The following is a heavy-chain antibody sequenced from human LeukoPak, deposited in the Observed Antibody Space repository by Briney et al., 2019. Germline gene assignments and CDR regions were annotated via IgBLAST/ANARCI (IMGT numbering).Heavy chain of an antibody. V-gene: IGHV1-69*04. CDR1: GGTFSSYA. CDR3: ASLIVGPIPSDY. Sequence: SVKVSCKASGGTFSSYAISWVRQAPGQGLEWMGRIIPIFGIANYAQKFQGRVTITADKSTSTAYMELSSLRSEDTAVYYCASLIVGPIPSDYWGQGSLVTVSS. J-gene: IGHJ4*02. D-gene: IGHD1-26*01. CDR2: IIPIFGIA.